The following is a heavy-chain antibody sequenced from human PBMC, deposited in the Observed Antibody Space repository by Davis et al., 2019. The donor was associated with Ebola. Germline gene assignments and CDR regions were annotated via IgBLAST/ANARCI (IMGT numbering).Heavy chain of an antibody. V-gene: IGHV1-8*01. CDR1: GYTFTSYD. CDR3: ARLVPFGEGGMDV. Sequence: ASVKVSCKASGYTFTSYDINWVRQATGQGLEWMGWMNPNSGNTGYAQKFQGRVTITADKSTSTAYMELSSLRSEDTAVYYCARLVPFGEGGMDVWGQGTTVTVSS. J-gene: IGHJ6*02. CDR2: MNPNSGNT. D-gene: IGHD3-16*01.